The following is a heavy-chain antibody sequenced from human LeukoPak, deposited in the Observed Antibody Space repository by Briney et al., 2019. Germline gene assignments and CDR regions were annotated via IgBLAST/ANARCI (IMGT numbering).Heavy chain of an antibody. V-gene: IGHV4-61*09. J-gene: IGHJ5*01. CDR2: IYSSGST. CDR1: GASLSSGSDY. CDR3: ARASGSVIYYNSCDS. Sequence: SETLSLTCTVSGASLSSGSDYWTWIRQPAGEGLEWIGQIYSSGSTNYSPSLTGRVTISADTSKNQFFLKINSVTAADTAVYYCARASGSVIYYNSCDSWGQGILVAVSS. D-gene: IGHD3-10*01.